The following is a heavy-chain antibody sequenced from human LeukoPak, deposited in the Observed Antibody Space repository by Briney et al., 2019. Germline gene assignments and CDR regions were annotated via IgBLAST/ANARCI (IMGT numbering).Heavy chain of an antibody. D-gene: IGHD1-26*01. J-gene: IGHJ4*02. CDR3: ARDLLGWELHYFDY. Sequence: GGSLRLSCATSGFTFSRYNMNWVRQAPGKGLEWVSSITSSSIYKYYADSMKGRFTISRDNAKNSLYLQMNSLRAEDTAVYYCARDLLGWELHYFDYWGQGTLVTVSS. V-gene: IGHV3-21*01. CDR1: GFTFSRYN. CDR2: ITSSSIYK.